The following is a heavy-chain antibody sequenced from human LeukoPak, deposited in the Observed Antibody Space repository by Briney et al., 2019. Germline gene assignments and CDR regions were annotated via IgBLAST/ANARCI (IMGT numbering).Heavy chain of an antibody. CDR1: GFTFSTYW. CDR3: ARPYYGSADY. D-gene: IGHD3-10*01. CDR2: INEDGRAK. Sequence: GGSLRLSYVASGFTFSTYWMNWVRQAPGKGLEWVANINEDGRAKYYVDSVMGRFTISRDNAKNSLYLQMNSLRAEDTAVYYCARPYYGSADYWGQGTLVTVSS. V-gene: IGHV3-7*03. J-gene: IGHJ4*02.